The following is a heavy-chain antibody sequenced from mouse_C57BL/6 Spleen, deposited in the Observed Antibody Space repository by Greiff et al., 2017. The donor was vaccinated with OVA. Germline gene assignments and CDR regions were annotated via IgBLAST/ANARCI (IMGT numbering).Heavy chain of an antibody. CDR2: IYPSDSET. D-gene: IGHD2-1*01. V-gene: IGHV1-52*01. CDR1: GYTFTSYW. J-gene: IGHJ2*01. Sequence: QVQLQQPGAELVRPGSSVKLSCKASGYTFTSYWMHWVKQRPIQGLEWIVNIYPSDSETHYNQKFKDKATLTVDKSSSTAYMQLSSLTSEDSAVYYCARTPLYYGNYDYWGQGTTLTVSS. CDR3: ARTPLYYGNYDY.